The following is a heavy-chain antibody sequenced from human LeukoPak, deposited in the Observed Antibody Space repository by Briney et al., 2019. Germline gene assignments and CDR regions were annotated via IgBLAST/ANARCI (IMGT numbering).Heavy chain of an antibody. J-gene: IGHJ3*02. CDR3: ARDPGYCSGGSCYSAFDI. V-gene: IGHV3-66*01. CDR2: IYSGGST. CDR1: GFTVSSNY. Sequence: SGGSLRLSCAASGFTVSSNYMSWVRQAPGKGLEWVSVIYSGGSTYYADSVKGRFTISRDNSKNTLYLQMNSLRAEDTAVYYCARDPGYCSGGSCYSAFDIWGQGTMVTVSS. D-gene: IGHD2-15*01.